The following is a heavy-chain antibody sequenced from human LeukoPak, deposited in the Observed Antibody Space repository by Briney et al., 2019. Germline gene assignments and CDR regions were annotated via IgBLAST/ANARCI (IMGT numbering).Heavy chain of an antibody. Sequence: GGSLRLSCAASGFTFKSFRMNWVRQAPDKGLEWVASISSSSNYIYYADSVKGRFTISRDNAKNSLYLQMNSLRAEDTAVYYCAELGITMIGGVWGKGTTVTISS. CDR3: AELGITMIGGV. D-gene: IGHD3-10*02. J-gene: IGHJ6*04. CDR1: GFTFKSFR. CDR2: ISSSSNYI. V-gene: IGHV3-21*01.